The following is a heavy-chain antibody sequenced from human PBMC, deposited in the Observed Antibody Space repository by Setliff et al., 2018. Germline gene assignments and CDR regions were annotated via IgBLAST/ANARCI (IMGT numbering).Heavy chain of an antibody. CDR3: AGGPPEFVVAPAEGKFDY. Sequence: WASVKVSCKASRYTFTSYGVHWVRQAPGQRLEWMGWINAANGNTKYSQKFQGRVTMTTDTSTNTAYMELRSLRSDDTAIYYCAGGPPEFVVAPAEGKFDYWGQGTLVTVSS. J-gene: IGHJ4*01. CDR2: INAANGNT. V-gene: IGHV1-3*01. CDR1: RYTFTSYG. D-gene: IGHD2-15*01.